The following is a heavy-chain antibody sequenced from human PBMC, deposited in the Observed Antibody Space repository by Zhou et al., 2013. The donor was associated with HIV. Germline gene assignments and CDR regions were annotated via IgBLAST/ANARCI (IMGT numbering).Heavy chain of an antibody. CDR1: GYTFNDFY. CDR2: INPKNGGR. V-gene: IGHV1-2*02. J-gene: IGHJ4*02. Sequence: QVHLVQSESEAKKPGASMKVSCQTSGYTFNDFYMHWVRQAPGRGPEWMGWINPKNGGRNYAEKFRGRVTMTRDTATSTVYMELSSLRSVDTAVYYCARGGHRRLYDSSGYYFEYWGQGTLVTVSS. D-gene: IGHD3-22*01. CDR3: ARGGHRRLYDSSGYYFEY.